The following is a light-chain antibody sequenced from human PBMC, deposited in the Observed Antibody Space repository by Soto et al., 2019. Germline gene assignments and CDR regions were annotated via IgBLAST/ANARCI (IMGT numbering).Light chain of an antibody. CDR3: AAWDDSLNGWV. CDR1: NSNIESNS. Sequence: QSVLTQPPSASGTPGQRVTISCSGSNSNIESNSVNWYQQLPGTAPKLLIHSNNQRPSGVPDRFSGSKSGTSASLAISGLQSEDEADYYCAAWDDSLNGWVFGGGTKVTVL. J-gene: IGLJ3*02. CDR2: SNN. V-gene: IGLV1-44*01.